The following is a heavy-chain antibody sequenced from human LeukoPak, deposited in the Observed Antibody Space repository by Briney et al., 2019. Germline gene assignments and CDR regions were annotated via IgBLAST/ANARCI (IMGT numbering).Heavy chain of an antibody. V-gene: IGHV4-34*01. J-gene: IGHJ4*02. CDR1: GGSFSGYY. CDR3: ATTRSSGLDY. CDR2: INHSGST. Sequence: PSETLSLTSAVYGGSFSGYYWSWIRQPPGKGLEWIGEINHSGSTNYNPSLKSRVTISVDTSKNQFSLKLSSVTAADTAVYYCATTRSSGLDYWGQGTLVTVSS. D-gene: IGHD3-22*01.